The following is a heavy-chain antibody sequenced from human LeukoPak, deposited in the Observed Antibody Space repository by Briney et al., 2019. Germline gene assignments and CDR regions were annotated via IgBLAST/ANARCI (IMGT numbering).Heavy chain of an antibody. V-gene: IGHV3-13*01. CDR3: ARGTYYYDSSGYQTLDY. J-gene: IGHJ4*02. CDR1: GFTFSSYD. CDR2: IGTAGDT. Sequence: GGSLRLSCAASGFTFSSYDMHWVRQATGKGLEWVSAIGTAGDTYYPGSVKGRFTISRENAKNSLYLQMNSLRAGDTAVYYCARGTYYYDSSGYQTLDYWGQGIRVTVS. D-gene: IGHD3-22*01.